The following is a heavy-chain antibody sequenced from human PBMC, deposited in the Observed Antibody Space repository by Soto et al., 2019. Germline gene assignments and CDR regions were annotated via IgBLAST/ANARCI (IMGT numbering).Heavy chain of an antibody. Sequence: SETLSLTCTVSGGSISSSYWSWILQPPGRGLEWIGDIYYRGSTNYNPSLESRVAISIDTSKTQFSLKVSSVTAADTAVYYCGRYAGYVDSWGQGTLVTVSS. D-gene: IGHD2-2*01. CDR3: GRYAGYVDS. CDR2: IYYRGST. CDR1: GGSISSSY. V-gene: IGHV4-59*01. J-gene: IGHJ4*02.